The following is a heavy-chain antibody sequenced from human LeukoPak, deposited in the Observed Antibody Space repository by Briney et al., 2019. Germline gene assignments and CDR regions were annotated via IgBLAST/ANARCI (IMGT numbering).Heavy chain of an antibody. CDR1: GVSIRGSNYY. Sequence: SETLSLTCNVSGVSIRGSNYYWGLIRQPPGKGLQWIGSIHHSGTTYYNPSLKSRVTISVDTSKNHFSLQLSSVSAADTAVYYCARTSSGPNWFDPWGQGTLVTVSS. V-gene: IGHV4-39*02. CDR3: ARTSSGPNWFDP. CDR2: IHHSGTT. D-gene: IGHD3-22*01. J-gene: IGHJ5*02.